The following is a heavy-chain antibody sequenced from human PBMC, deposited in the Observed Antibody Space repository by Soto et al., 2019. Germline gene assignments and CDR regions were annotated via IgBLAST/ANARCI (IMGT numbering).Heavy chain of an antibody. V-gene: IGHV3-53*01. J-gene: IGHJ4*02. D-gene: IGHD2-2*01. Sequence: GGSLRLSCAASGFTVSSNYMSWVRQAPGKGLEWVSVIYSGGSTYYADSVKGRFTISRDNSKNTLYLQMNSLRAEDTAVYYCAIVVPAARTFDYWGQGTLVTVSS. CDR2: IYSGGST. CDR3: AIVVPAARTFDY. CDR1: GFTVSSNY.